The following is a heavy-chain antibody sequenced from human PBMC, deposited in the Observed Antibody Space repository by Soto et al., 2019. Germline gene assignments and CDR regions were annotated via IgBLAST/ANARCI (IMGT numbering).Heavy chain of an antibody. D-gene: IGHD1-26*01. Sequence: PSETLSLTCTVSGDSVSSDNYYWTWIRQPPGKGLEWIGYIYSSGSANYNPSLKSRVSMSVDTSKNQFSLKLNSVTAADTAVYYCATIVGANDYWGQGALVTVSS. CDR2: IYSSGSA. V-gene: IGHV4-61*01. CDR3: ATIVGANDY. J-gene: IGHJ4*02. CDR1: GDSVSSDNYY.